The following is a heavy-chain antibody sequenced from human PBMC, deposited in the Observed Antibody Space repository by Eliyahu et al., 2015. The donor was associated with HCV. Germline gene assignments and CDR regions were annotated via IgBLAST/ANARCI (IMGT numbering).Heavy chain of an antibody. D-gene: IGHD1-20*01. CDR2: ISPDGHRV. Sequence: EQLLESGGXWVQPGGSXXXSXXASEFTFSIYSMAWVRQAPGRGLEWVSAISPDGHRVFYADSVKGRFTISRDNSKNTLYLQMNSLRAEDTALYHCTREGGIVITGGGDYWGQGTLVTVSS. CDR1: EFTFSIYS. CDR3: TREGGIVITGGGDY. V-gene: IGHV3-23*01. J-gene: IGHJ4*02.